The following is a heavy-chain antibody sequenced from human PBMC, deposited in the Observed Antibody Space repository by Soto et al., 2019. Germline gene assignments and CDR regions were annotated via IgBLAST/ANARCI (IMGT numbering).Heavy chain of an antibody. V-gene: IGHV4-34*01. Sequence: QVQLQQWGAGLLKPSETLSLTCAVYGGSFSGYYWSWIRQPPGKGLEWIGEINHSGSTNYNPSLKSRVTISVDTSKNQFSLKLSSVTAADTAVYYCARGLGIELSLSHYYYYYCGMDVWGQGTTVTVSS. CDR3: ARGLGIELSLSHYYYYYCGMDV. CDR1: GGSFSGYY. J-gene: IGHJ6*02. CDR2: INHSGST. D-gene: IGHD3-16*02.